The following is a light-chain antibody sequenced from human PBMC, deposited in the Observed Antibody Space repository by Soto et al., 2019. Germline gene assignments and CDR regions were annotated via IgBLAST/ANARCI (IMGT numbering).Light chain of an antibody. J-gene: IGLJ1*01. V-gene: IGLV2-14*01. CDR3: SSYTSSSPYV. CDR1: NSDVGGYNY. Sequence: QSALTQPASVSGSPGQSITISCTGTNSDVGGYNYVSWYQQHPGKAPKLMIYDVSNRPSGVSNRFSGSKSGNTASLTISGLQAEDDADYYCSSYTSSSPYVFGTGTQLTVL. CDR2: DVS.